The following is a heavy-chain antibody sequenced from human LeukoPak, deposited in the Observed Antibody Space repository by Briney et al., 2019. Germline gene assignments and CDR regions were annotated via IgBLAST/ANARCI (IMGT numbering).Heavy chain of an antibody. CDR1: GGSINSSSYC. J-gene: IGHJ4*02. Sequence: SETLSLTCTVSGGSINSSSYCWGWIRQPPGEALERIGSIYHSGYTYYNPSLKSRVTISVDTSKCQFSLKLSSVTAADTAVYYCARSSMFRGVTVDYWGQGTLVTVSS. CDR2: IYHSGYT. V-gene: IGHV4-39*01. CDR3: ARSSMFRGVTVDY. D-gene: IGHD3-10*01.